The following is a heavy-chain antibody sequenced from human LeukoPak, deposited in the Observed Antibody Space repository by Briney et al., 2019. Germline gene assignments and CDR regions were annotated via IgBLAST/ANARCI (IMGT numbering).Heavy chain of an antibody. D-gene: IGHD3-3*01. CDR3: ARGFRVAIFDY. J-gene: IGHJ4*02. V-gene: IGHV4-4*02. CDR2: IYHSGST. CDR1: GGSISSSNW. Sequence: PSETLSLTCAVSGGSISSSNWWSWVRQPPGKGLEWIGEIYHSGSTYYNPSLKSRVTISIDTSENQFSLKLSSVTAADTAVYYCARGFRVAIFDYWGQETLVTVSS.